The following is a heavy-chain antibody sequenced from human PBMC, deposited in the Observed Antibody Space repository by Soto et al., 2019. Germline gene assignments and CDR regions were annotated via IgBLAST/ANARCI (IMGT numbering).Heavy chain of an antibody. V-gene: IGHV4-4*07. CDR3: ARDSSSWYPQYFDY. Sequence: PSETLSLTCTVSGGSISSYYWSWIRQPAGKGLEWIGRIYTSGSTNYNPSLKSRVNMSVDTSKNQFSLKLSSVTAADTAVYYCARDSSSWYPQYFDYWGQGTLVTVSS. CDR2: IYTSGST. J-gene: IGHJ4*02. CDR1: GGSISSYY. D-gene: IGHD6-13*01.